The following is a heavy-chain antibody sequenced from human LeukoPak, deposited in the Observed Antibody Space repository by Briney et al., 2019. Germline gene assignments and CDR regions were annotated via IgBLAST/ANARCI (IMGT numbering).Heavy chain of an antibody. D-gene: IGHD3-3*01. Sequence: GGSLRLSCAASGFTFSSYSMNWVRQAPGKGLEWVSYISSSSTIYYADSVKGRFTISRDNAKNSLYLQMNSLRAEDTAVYYCARFRFLEWFGGVWGKGTTVTVSS. J-gene: IGHJ6*04. CDR1: GFTFSSYS. CDR3: ARFRFLEWFGGV. CDR2: ISSSSTI. V-gene: IGHV3-48*01.